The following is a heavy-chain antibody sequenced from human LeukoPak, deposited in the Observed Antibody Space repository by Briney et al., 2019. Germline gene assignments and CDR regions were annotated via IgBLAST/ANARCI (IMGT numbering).Heavy chain of an antibody. V-gene: IGHV3-23*01. CDR1: GFTFGDYS. Sequence: PGRSLRLSCTGLGFTFGDYSMSWVRQAPGKGLEWVSAISGSDGNTFYADSVKGRFTISRDNSKNTLSLQMNSLRAEDTALYYCAKDSSVPYGITDWGQGTLVTVSS. CDR3: AKDSSVPYGITD. CDR2: ISGSDGNT. J-gene: IGHJ4*02. D-gene: IGHD4-17*01.